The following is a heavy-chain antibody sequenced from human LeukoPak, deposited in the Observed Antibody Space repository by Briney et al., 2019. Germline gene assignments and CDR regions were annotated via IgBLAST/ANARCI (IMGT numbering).Heavy chain of an antibody. J-gene: IGHJ4*02. CDR2: ISGSGGST. D-gene: IGHD3-22*01. CDR3: AKVAPTYYYGSSGYPSFDY. Sequence: GGSLRLSCAASGFTFNSYAMSWVRQAPGKGLEWVSVISGSGGSTHYADSVKGRFTISRDNSKNTLDLQMNSLRAEDTAVYFCAKVAPTYYYGSSGYPSFDYWGQGTLVTVSS. V-gene: IGHV3-23*01. CDR1: GFTFNSYA.